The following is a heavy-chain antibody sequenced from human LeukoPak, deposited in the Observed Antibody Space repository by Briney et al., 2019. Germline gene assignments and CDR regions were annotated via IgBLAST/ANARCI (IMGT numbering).Heavy chain of an antibody. J-gene: IGHJ4*02. Sequence: GASVKVSCKASGFTFSNYYLHWVRQAPGQGLEWLGWINLNSGATNYAQKLQGRVTMTRDTSISTAYMEVSSLRSDDTAVYYCARDRDGAQGGYWGQGTLVTVSS. D-gene: IGHD4-17*01. CDR2: INLNSGAT. V-gene: IGHV1-2*02. CDR1: GFTFSNYY. CDR3: ARDRDGAQGGY.